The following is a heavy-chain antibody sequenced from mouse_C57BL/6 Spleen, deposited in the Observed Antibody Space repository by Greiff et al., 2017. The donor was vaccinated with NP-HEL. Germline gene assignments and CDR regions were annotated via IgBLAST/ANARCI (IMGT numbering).Heavy chain of an antibody. Sequence: EVKLMESGGGLVKPGGSLKLSCAASGFTFSDYGMHWVRQAPEKGLEWVAYISSGSSTIYYADPVKGRFTISRDNATNPLFLPMTSLRSEDTTMVYCAREAYYCSSPFDYWGQGTTLTVSS. CDR2: ISSGSSTI. J-gene: IGHJ2*01. V-gene: IGHV5-17*01. CDR1: GFTFSDYG. D-gene: IGHD1-1*01. CDR3: AREAYYCSSPFDY.